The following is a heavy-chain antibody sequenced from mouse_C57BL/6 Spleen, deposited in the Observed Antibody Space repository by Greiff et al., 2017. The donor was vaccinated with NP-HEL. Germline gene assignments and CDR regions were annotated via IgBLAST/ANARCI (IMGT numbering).Heavy chain of an antibody. CDR2: ISSGSSTI. Sequence: EVHLVESGGGLVKPGGSLKLSCAASGFTFSDYGMHWVRQAPEKGLEWVAYISSGSSTIYYADTVKGRFTISRDNAKNTLFLQMTSLRSEDTAMYYCARGGVRNAMDYWGQGTSVTVSS. J-gene: IGHJ4*01. CDR3: ARGGVRNAMDY. CDR1: GFTFSDYG. V-gene: IGHV5-17*01.